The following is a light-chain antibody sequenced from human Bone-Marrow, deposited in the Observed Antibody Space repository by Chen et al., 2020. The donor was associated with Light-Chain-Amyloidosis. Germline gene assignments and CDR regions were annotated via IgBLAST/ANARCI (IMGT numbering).Light chain of an antibody. CDR3: QSYDIAKV. Sequence: NFVLIQPHSVSESPGKTVTTSCTRSSGYIASNYVHWYQQRPGRSPTIVIYEDNQRPSGVPDRFSGSIDRSSNSASLTIAGLKTEDEGDYYCQSYDIAKVFGGGTKVTVL. J-gene: IGLJ2*01. CDR2: EDN. CDR1: SGYIASNY. V-gene: IGLV6-57*01.